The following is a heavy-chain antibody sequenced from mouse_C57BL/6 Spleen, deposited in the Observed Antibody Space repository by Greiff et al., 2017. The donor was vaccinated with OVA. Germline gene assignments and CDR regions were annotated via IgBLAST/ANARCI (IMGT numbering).Heavy chain of an antibody. J-gene: IGHJ3*01. CDR3: ARPAYDGYEAY. Sequence: VKLQESGAELVRPGTSVKVSCKASGYAFTNYLIEWVKQRPGQGLEWIGVINPGSGGTNYNEKFKGKATLTADKSSSTAYMQLSSLTSEDSAVYFCARPAYDGYEAYWGQGTLVTVSA. CDR1: GYAFTNYL. V-gene: IGHV1-54*01. CDR2: INPGSGGT. D-gene: IGHD2-3*01.